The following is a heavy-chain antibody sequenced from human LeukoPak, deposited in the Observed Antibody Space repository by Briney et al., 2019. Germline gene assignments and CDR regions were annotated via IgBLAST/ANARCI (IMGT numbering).Heavy chain of an antibody. CDR1: GGSFSGYY. CDR3: ARNSGHYDCRSSYYTGSGFDP. D-gene: IGHD3-3*01. Sequence: SETLSLTCAVYGGSFSGYYWSWIRQPPGKGLEWIGEINHSGSTNYNPSLKSRVTISVDTSMNQFSLKLSSVTAADTAVYYCARNSGHYDCRSSYYTGSGFDPWGQGTLVTVSS. CDR2: INHSGST. J-gene: IGHJ5*02. V-gene: IGHV4-34*01.